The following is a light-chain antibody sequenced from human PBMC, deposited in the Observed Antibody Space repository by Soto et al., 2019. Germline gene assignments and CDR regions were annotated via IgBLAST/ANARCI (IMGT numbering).Light chain of an antibody. CDR3: SSYAGSNNLV. Sequence: QSALTQPASVSGSPGQSITISCTGTSSDVGSYNFVSWFQQHPGKVPKLIIYEGTERPSGVSNRFSASKSGNTASLTISGLQAEDEADYYCSSYAGSNNLVFGGGTQLTVL. CDR2: EGT. CDR1: SSDVGSYNF. V-gene: IGLV2-23*01. J-gene: IGLJ2*01.